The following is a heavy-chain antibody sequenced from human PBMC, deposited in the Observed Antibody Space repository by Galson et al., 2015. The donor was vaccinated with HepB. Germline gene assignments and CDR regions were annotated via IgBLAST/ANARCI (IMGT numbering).Heavy chain of an antibody. CDR2: VYFSGKT. CDR3: ARHATLYYYDLDDRPGAFEV. CDR1: GGSISRYY. Sequence: SETLSLTCTVSGGSISRYYWSWIRLPPGKGLEWIGHVYFSGKTNYNSSLKSRVTISLDTSKNQFSLKLTSVTAADTAVYYCARHATLYYYDLDDRPGAFEVWGQGTTVIVSS. V-gene: IGHV4-59*08. D-gene: IGHD3-22*01. J-gene: IGHJ3*01.